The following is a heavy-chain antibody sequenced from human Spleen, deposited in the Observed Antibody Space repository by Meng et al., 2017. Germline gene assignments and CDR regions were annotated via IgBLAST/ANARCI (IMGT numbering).Heavy chain of an antibody. V-gene: IGHV1-69*06. Sequence: SVKVSCKASGGTFSSYAISWVRQAPGQGLEWMGGIIPIFGTANYAQKFQGRVTITADKSTSTAYMELSGLRSDDTAMYYCAGDEDISAAGKRFGDYWGQGTLVTVSS. J-gene: IGHJ4*02. CDR2: IIPIFGTA. CDR3: AGDEDISAAGKRFGDY. D-gene: IGHD6-25*01. CDR1: GGTFSSYA.